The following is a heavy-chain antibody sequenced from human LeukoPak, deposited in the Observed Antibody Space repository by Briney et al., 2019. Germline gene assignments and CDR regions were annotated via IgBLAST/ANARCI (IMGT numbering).Heavy chain of an antibody. CDR3: ARDTLNGPFVISLDY. CDR1: GFSFSSYP. Sequence: GGSLRLSCAASGFSFSSYPMNWVRQAPGKGLEWVSHISSDGNTEYYVDAPRGRFTMSRDNAKNSLFLRINSLRAEDTAVYYCARDTLNGPFVISLDYWGQGALVTVSS. D-gene: IGHD3-9*01. V-gene: IGHV3-48*03. CDR2: ISSDGNTE. J-gene: IGHJ4*02.